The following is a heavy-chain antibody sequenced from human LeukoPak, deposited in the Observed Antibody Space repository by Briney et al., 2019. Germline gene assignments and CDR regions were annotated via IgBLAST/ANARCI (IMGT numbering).Heavy chain of an antibody. V-gene: IGHV3-73*01. CDR1: GFTFSGSA. D-gene: IGHD5-18*01. CDR2: IRSKANGYAT. J-gene: IGHJ4*02. CDR3: LRPVDTAMVNDY. Sequence: GGSLRLSCAASGFTFSGSAMHWVRQASGKGLEWVGRIRSKANGYATAYAASVKGRFTISRDDSKNTAYLQMNSLKTEDTAVYYCLRPVDTAMVNDYWGQGTLVTVSS.